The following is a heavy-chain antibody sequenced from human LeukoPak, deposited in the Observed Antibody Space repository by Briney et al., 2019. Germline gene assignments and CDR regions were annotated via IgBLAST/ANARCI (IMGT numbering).Heavy chain of an antibody. V-gene: IGHV3-23*01. CDR1: GFTFSSYA. J-gene: IGHJ3*02. CDR3: AESGATNSPDAFDI. Sequence: GGSLRLSCAASGFTFSSYAMSWVSQAPGKGLEWVSAIGGSGGSTFYADSVKGRFTISRDNSKITLYLQRNSLRAEDTAVYYCAESGATNSPDAFDIWGQGTMVTVSS. D-gene: IGHD1-26*01. CDR2: IGGSGGST.